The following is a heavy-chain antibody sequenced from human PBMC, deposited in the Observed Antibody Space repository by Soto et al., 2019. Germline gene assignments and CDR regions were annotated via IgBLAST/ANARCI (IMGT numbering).Heavy chain of an antibody. CDR3: ARDRSALPTMLGMNWFDP. CDR2: IYYSGST. CDR1: GGSISSYY. J-gene: IGHJ5*02. V-gene: IGHV4-59*01. D-gene: IGHD2-21*02. Sequence: PSETLSLTCTVSGGSISSYYWSWIRQPPGKGLEWIGYIYYSGSTNYNPSLKSRVTISVDTSKDQFSLKLSSVTAADTAVYYCARDRSALPTMLGMNWFDPWGQGTLVTVSS.